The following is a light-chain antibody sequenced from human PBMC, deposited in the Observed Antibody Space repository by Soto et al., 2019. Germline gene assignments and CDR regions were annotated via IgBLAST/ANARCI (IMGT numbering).Light chain of an antibody. Sequence: EIVLTQSPGTLSLSPGERATLSCRASQSVTSNYLAWYQHKPGQAPRLLIYDASSRATGIPDRFSGSGSATDFTLTISRLEPEDFAVYYCQQYGTSPPLTFGGGTKVDI. CDR1: QSVTSNY. V-gene: IGKV3-20*01. CDR2: DAS. CDR3: QQYGTSPPLT. J-gene: IGKJ4*01.